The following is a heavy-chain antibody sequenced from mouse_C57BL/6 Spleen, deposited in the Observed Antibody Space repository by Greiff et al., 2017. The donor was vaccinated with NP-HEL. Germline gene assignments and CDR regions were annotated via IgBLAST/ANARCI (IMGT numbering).Heavy chain of an antibody. D-gene: IGHD1-1*01. CDR1: GYTFTDYY. CDR2: IYPGSGNT. V-gene: IGHV1-76*01. CDR3: ARSLYYYGSSYYYAMDY. Sequence: QVQLQQSGAELVRPGASVKLSCKASGYTFTDYYINWVKQRPGQGLEWIARIYPGSGNTYYNEKFKGKATLTAEKSSSTAYMQLSNLTSEDSAVYFCARSLYYYGSSYYYAMDYWGQGTSVTVSS. J-gene: IGHJ4*01.